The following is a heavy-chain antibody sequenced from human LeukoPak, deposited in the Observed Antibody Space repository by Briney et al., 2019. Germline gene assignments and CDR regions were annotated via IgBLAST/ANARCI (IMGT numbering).Heavy chain of an antibody. V-gene: IGHV4-30-4*01. Sequence: PSETLSLTCTVSSGSISSGDYYWSWIRQPPGKGLEWIGYIYFSGSTYYNPSLKSRVTISVDTSKNQFSLKLSSVTAADAAVYYCARDRGVVPAAIRGPYYYGMDVWGQGTTVTVSS. D-gene: IGHD2-2*02. J-gene: IGHJ6*02. CDR3: ARDRGVVPAAIRGPYYYGMDV. CDR2: IYFSGST. CDR1: SGSISSGDYY.